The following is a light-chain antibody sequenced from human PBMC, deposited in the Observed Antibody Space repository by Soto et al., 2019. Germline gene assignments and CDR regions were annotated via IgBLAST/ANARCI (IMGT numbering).Light chain of an antibody. Sequence: QSALTQPRSVSESPGQSVTISCTGTSSDVGLYNYVSWYQYHPGKAPKLIIFDVSQRHSGVPERFSGSKSGNTASLTIYGLQVEDEADYYCCSYATNYVVFGGGTKLTVL. CDR1: SSDVGLYNY. J-gene: IGLJ2*01. CDR3: CSYATNYVV. V-gene: IGLV2-11*01. CDR2: DVS.